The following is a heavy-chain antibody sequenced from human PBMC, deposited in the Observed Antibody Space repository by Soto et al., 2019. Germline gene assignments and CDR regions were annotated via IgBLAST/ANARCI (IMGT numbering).Heavy chain of an antibody. CDR1: GFTFSSYA. CDR2: ISGSGGST. Sequence: GGSLRLSCAASGFTFSSYAMSWVRQAPGKGLEWVSAISGSGGSTYYADSVKGRFTISRDNSKNTLYLQMNSLRAEDTAVYYCAKSALEWGNYYYYYMDVWGKGTTVTVSS. J-gene: IGHJ6*03. D-gene: IGHD3-3*01. V-gene: IGHV3-23*01. CDR3: AKSALEWGNYYYYYMDV.